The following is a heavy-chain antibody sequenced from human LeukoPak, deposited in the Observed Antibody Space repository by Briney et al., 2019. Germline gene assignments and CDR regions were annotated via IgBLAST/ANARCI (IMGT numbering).Heavy chain of an antibody. CDR3: ARGLGDYNTDWFPVSGY. CDR1: GGTFSSHA. J-gene: IGHJ4*02. V-gene: IGHV1-69*04. Sequence: SVKVSCKASGGTFSSHAISWVRQAPGQGLEWMGRIIPILGIANYAQKFQGRVTITADKSTSTAYMELSSLRSEDTAVYYCARGLGDYNTDWFPVSGYWGQGTLVTVSS. CDR2: IIPILGIA. D-gene: IGHD3-9*01.